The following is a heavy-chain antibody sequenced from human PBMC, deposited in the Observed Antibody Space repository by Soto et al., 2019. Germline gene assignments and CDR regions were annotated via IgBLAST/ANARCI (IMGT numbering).Heavy chain of an antibody. Sequence: SETLSLTCTVSGGSISSGGYYWSWIRQHPGKGLEWIGYIFYSGSSYYNPSLKGRVTLSVDTSKSQFSLKLSSVTAADTAVYFCARIYGFNWFDPWGQGTLVTVSS. CDR2: IFYSGSS. D-gene: IGHD2-2*02. CDR3: ARIYGFNWFDP. V-gene: IGHV4-31*03. J-gene: IGHJ5*02. CDR1: GGSISSGGYY.